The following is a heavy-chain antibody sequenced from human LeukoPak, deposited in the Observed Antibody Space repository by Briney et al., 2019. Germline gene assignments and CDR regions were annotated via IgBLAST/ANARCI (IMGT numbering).Heavy chain of an antibody. CDR1: GYSISSGYY. CDR3: ARQVDNWFDP. V-gene: IGHV4-38-2*02. Sequence: PSETLSLTCTVSGYSISSGYYWGWIRQPPGKGLEWIGSIYHSGSTYYNPSLKSRVTISVDTSKNQFSLKLSSVTAADTAVYYCARQVDNWFDPWGQGTLVTVSS. J-gene: IGHJ5*02. D-gene: IGHD1-26*01. CDR2: IYHSGST.